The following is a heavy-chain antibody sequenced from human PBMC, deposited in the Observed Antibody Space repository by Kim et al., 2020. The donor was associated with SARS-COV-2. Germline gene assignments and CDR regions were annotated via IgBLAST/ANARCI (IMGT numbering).Heavy chain of an antibody. D-gene: IGHD6-6*01. CDR2: IDDTGDT. Sequence: SETLSLTCTVSGGSVSISNYHWGWNGHRPGKGLDWIVHIDDTGDTYNNPSHKRLVTISVDTPKNHFSLTLSSLTAADTAVYYCARLEYSSSSRLFDPWGQGTLVTVSS. CDR1: GGSVSISNYH. V-gene: IGHV4-39*02. J-gene: IGHJ5*02. CDR3: ARLEYSSSSRLFDP.